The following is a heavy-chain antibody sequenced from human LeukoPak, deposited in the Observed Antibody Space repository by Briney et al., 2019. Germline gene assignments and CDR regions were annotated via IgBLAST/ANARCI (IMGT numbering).Heavy chain of an antibody. J-gene: IGHJ4*02. CDR3: ARGGTYGSGRNQHTTLDY. Sequence: SETPSLTCTVPGGSLSIDYWSGIRRAAGEEVERIGRIYTSGSTNYNPSLQSRVTISLDKSKKQFSLNLNSVTAADTAVYYCARGGTYGSGRNQHTTLDYWGQGTPVTVSS. V-gene: IGHV4-4*07. D-gene: IGHD3-10*01. CDR1: GGSLSIDY. CDR2: IYTSGST.